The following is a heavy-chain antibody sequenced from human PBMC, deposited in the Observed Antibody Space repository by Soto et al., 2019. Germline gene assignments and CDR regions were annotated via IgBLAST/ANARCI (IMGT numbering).Heavy chain of an antibody. V-gene: IGHV1-18*01. CDR1: GYTFTSYG. CDR2: ISAYNGNT. D-gene: IGHD1-26*01. CDR3: ARDLGGSYYAPVDY. J-gene: IGHJ4*02. Sequence: QVQLVQSGAEVKKPGASVKVSCKASGYTFTSYGISWVRQAPGQGLEWMGWISAYNGNTKYAQKFQGRVTMTTDTPTSTAYVERRSLRSDDTAVYYCARDLGGSYYAPVDYWGQGTLVTVSS.